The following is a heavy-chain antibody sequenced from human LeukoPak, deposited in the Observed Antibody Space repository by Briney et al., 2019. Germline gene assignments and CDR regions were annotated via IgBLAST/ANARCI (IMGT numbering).Heavy chain of an antibody. CDR2: ISYDGSNK. D-gene: IGHD3-9*01. CDR1: GFTFSSYG. CDR3: AKESETVLRYFDDSGYNWFDP. J-gene: IGHJ5*02. Sequence: PGRSLRLSCAASGFTFSSYGMHWVRQAPGKGLEWVAVISYDGSNKYYADSVKGRFTISRDNSKNTLYLQMNSLRAEDTAVYYCAKESETVLRYFDDSGYNWFDPWGQGTLVTVSS. V-gene: IGHV3-30*18.